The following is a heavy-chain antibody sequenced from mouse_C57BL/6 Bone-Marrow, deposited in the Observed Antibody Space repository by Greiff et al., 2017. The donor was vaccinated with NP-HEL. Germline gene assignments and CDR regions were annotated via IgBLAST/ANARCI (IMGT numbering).Heavy chain of an antibody. CDR1: GFTFSDYY. Sequence: DVQLVESEGGLVQPGSSMKLSCTASGFTFSDYYMAWVRQVPEKGLEWVANINYDGSSTYYLDSLKSRFIISRDNAKNILYLQMSSLKSEDTATYDCAREWYFDVWGTGTTVTVSS. CDR3: AREWYFDV. V-gene: IGHV5-16*01. J-gene: IGHJ1*03. CDR2: INYDGSST.